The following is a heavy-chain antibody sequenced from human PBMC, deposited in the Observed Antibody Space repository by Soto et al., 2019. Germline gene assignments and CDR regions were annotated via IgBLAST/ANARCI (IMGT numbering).Heavy chain of an antibody. CDR3: ARDFGYSGYDYDY. Sequence: GGSLRLSCAASGFTFSSYSMNWVRQAPGKGLEWVSSISSSSSYIYYADSVKGRFTISRDNAKNSLYLQMNSLRAEDTAVYYCARDFGYSGYDYDYWGQGTLVTVSS. CDR1: GFTFSSYS. D-gene: IGHD5-12*01. J-gene: IGHJ4*02. CDR2: ISSSSSYI. V-gene: IGHV3-21*01.